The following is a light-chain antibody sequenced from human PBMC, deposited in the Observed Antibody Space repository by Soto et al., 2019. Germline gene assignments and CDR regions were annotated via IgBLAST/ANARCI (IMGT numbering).Light chain of an antibody. CDR2: KAS. V-gene: IGKV1-5*03. Sequence: DIQMTQSPSTLSGSVGDRVTITCRASQTISSWLAWYQQKPGKAPKLLIYKASTLKSGAPSRFSGSGSGTAFTLTISSLQPDDFATHYCQPYTSYSEAFGQGTKV. CDR1: QTISSW. J-gene: IGKJ1*01. CDR3: QPYTSYSEA.